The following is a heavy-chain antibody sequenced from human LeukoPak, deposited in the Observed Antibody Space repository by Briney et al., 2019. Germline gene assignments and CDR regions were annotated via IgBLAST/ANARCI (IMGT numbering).Heavy chain of an antibody. J-gene: IGHJ6*04. CDR3: ARPIAAAGREPMDV. CDR1: GGSFSGYY. Sequence: SETLSLTCAVYGGSFSGYYWSWIRQPPGKGLEWIGEINHSGSTNYNPSLKSRVTISVDTSKNQFSLKLSSVTAADTAVYYCARPIAAAGREPMDVWGKGTTVTVSS. CDR2: INHSGST. V-gene: IGHV4-34*01. D-gene: IGHD6-13*01.